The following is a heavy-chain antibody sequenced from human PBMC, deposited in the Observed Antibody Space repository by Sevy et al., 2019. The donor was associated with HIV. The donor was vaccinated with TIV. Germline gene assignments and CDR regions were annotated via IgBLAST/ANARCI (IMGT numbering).Heavy chain of an antibody. CDR1: GFTLSSYW. CDR3: VRVRAFLLFGELPRYRFDS. Sequence: GGSLRLSCVASGFTLSSYWMSWVRQVPGQGLEWVADIKQDGSDKNYLDSVKGRFTISRDNAKKSLYLRMNNLRVEDTALYYCVRVRAFLLFGELPRYRFDSWGQGTLLTVSS. J-gene: IGHJ4*02. CDR2: IKQDGSDK. D-gene: IGHD3-10*01. V-gene: IGHV3-7*04.